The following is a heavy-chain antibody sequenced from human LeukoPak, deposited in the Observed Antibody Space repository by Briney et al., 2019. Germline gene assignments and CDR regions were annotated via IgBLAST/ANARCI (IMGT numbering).Heavy chain of an antibody. D-gene: IGHD1-7*01. CDR3: ARAYNWNFNFDY. Sequence: ASVKVSCKASGYTFIGYYMHWVRQAPGQGLEWMGWINPNSGGTNYAQKFQGRVTMTRDTSISTAYMELSRLRSDDTAVYYCARAYNWNFNFDYWGQGTLVTVSS. CDR1: GYTFIGYY. J-gene: IGHJ4*02. V-gene: IGHV1-2*02. CDR2: INPNSGGT.